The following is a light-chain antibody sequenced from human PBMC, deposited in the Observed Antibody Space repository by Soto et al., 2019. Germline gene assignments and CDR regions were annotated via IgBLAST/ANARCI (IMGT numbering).Light chain of an antibody. CDR1: SSNIGAGHD. CDR2: GNS. J-gene: IGLJ2*01. CDR3: QSYDSSLSAVV. Sequence: QSVLTQPPSVSGAPGQRVTISCTGSSSNIGAGHDVHWYQQLPGTAPKHLIYGNSNRPSGVPDRFSGSKSGASASLAITGRQAENEADYYCQSYDSSLSAVVFGGGTKLTVL. V-gene: IGLV1-40*01.